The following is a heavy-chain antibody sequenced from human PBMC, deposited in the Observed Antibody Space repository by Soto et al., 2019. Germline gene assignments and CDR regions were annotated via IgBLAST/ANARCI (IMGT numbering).Heavy chain of an antibody. Sequence: SETLSLTCTVSGGSISSYYWSWIRQPPGKGLEWIGYIYYSGSTNYNPSLKSRVTISVDTSKNQFSLKRSSVTAADTAVYYCARLRDDSSGYYYYYGMDVWGQGTTVTVSS. D-gene: IGHD3-22*01. V-gene: IGHV4-59*08. CDR1: GGSISSYY. J-gene: IGHJ6*02. CDR3: ARLRDDSSGYYYYYGMDV. CDR2: IYYSGST.